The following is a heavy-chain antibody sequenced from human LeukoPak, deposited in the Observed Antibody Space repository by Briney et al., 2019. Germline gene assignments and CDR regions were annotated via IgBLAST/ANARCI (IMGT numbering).Heavy chain of an antibody. CDR3: ARRYCGNDCPMYHWFDA. Sequence: KPSQTLSLTCTVSGGSIASGSYFWHWLRQPAGKGWEGIARINTSGTTKYNPSLERRVTIYVDTSKKQFSLKVTSVSAAYTAVNYCARRYCGNDCPMYHWFDAWGQGTLVTVSS. D-gene: IGHD2-21*01. J-gene: IGHJ5*02. CDR2: INTSGTT. CDR1: GGSIASGSYF. V-gene: IGHV4-61*02.